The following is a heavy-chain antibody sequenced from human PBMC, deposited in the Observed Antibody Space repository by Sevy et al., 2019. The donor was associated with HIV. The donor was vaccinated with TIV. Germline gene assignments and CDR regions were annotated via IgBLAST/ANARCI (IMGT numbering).Heavy chain of an antibody. J-gene: IGHJ4*02. V-gene: IGHV1-24*01. Sequence: ASVKVSCKVSGHTLSEFAMHWVRLAPGKGLEWMGTFDPEDGKTLHAQKFQGRVTMTEDTSTDTAYMEGNNLRSEDTAVYYCATTVDYYDSSGYPFDYWGQGTLVTVSS. D-gene: IGHD3-22*01. CDR3: ATTVDYYDSSGYPFDY. CDR2: FDPEDGKT. CDR1: GHTLSEFA.